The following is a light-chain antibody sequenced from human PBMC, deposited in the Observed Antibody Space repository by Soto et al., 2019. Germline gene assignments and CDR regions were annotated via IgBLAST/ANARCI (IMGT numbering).Light chain of an antibody. CDR2: AAS. CDR1: QSISSSY. Sequence: EIVLPQSPGTLSLSPGERATLSCRASQSISSSYLAWYQQKPGQAPRLLIYAASSRATGIPDRFSGSGSGTDFTLTTSRLEPEDFAVYYCQQYGSSSYTFGQGTQLEIK. J-gene: IGKJ2*01. V-gene: IGKV3-20*01. CDR3: QQYGSSSYT.